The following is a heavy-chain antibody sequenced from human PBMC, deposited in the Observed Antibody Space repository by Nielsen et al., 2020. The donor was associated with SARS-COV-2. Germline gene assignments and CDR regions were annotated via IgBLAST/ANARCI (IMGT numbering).Heavy chain of an antibody. CDR1: GGSISSYY. D-gene: IGHD3-3*01. V-gene: IGHV4-59*13. Sequence: GSLRLSCTVSGGSISSYYWSWIRQPPGKGLEWIGYIYYSGSTNYNPSLKSRVTISVDTSKNQFSLKLSSVTAADTAVYYCARHSGRFWSGSGPNWYFDLWGRGTLVTVSS. CDR3: ARHSGRFWSGSGPNWYFDL. J-gene: IGHJ2*01. CDR2: IYYSGST.